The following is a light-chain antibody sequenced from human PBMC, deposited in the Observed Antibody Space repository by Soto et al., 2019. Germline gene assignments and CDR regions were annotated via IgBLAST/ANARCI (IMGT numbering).Light chain of an antibody. CDR2: DAT. CDR1: QSISRW. V-gene: IGKV1-5*01. J-gene: IGKJ1*01. CDR3: QQYSSYWT. Sequence: DIHMTQSPSSLSEYVVDRVTITCRASQSISRWLAWYQQKPGKAPKLLIHDATSLESGVPSRFSGSGSGTEFTLTISSLQPDDFATYYCQQYSSYWTFAQGTKVDIK.